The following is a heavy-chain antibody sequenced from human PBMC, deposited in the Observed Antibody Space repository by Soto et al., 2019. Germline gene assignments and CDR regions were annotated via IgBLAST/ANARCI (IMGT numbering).Heavy chain of an antibody. V-gene: IGHV4-61*05. CDR1: GGSISSSSYY. D-gene: IGHD3-10*01. J-gene: IGHJ5*02. Sequence: PSETLSLTCTVSGGSISSSSYYWGWIRQPPGKGLEWIGYIYYTGTTHYNPSLKSRVTMSVDTSKNQFSLMLSSVTAADTAVYYCARRVTMASETAGNDNWFDPWGQGTLVTSPQ. CDR2: IYYTGTT. CDR3: ARRVTMASETAGNDNWFDP.